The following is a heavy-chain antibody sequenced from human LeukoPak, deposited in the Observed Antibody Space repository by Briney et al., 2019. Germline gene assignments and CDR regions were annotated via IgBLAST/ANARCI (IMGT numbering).Heavy chain of an antibody. CDR2: VDTSGGST. Sequence: PGGSLRLSCSASGFTFSSYAMTWVRQAPGKGLEWVSTVDTSGGSTYYGDSVKGRFTISRDNSKNTLFLQMNGLSAEDTAVHYCARSLVRRNHSWFDPWGQGTLVTVSS. CDR3: ARSLVRRNHSWFDP. V-gene: IGHV3-23*01. CDR1: GFTFSSYA. J-gene: IGHJ5*02. D-gene: IGHD2-21*01.